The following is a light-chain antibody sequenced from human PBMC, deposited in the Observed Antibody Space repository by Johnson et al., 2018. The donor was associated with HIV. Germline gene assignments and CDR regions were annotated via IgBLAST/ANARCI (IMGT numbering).Light chain of an antibody. J-gene: IGLJ1*01. CDR2: ENN. CDR1: SSNIGNNY. Sequence: QSLLTQPPSVSAAPGQKVTISCSGSSSNIGNNYLSWYQQLPRTAPKLLIYENNKRPSGVPDRFSGSKSGTAATLGITGLQTGDEADYYCGTWDTSRRAYVFGSGTKVTVL. V-gene: IGLV1-51*02. CDR3: GTWDTSRRAYV.